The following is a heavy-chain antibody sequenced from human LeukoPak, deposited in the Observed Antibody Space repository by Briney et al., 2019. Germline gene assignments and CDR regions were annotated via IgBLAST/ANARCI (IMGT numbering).Heavy chain of an antibody. J-gene: IGHJ4*02. D-gene: IGHD5-24*01. V-gene: IGHV4-59*01. CDR2: IYYSGST. CDR3: ARVGRYGYNLEYFDY. CDR1: GGSISSYY. Sequence: SETLSLTCTVSGGSISSYYWSWIRQPPGKGLEWIGYIYYSGSTNYNPSLKSPVTISVDTSKNQFSLKLSSVTAADTAVYYCARVGRYGYNLEYFDYWGQGTLVTVSS.